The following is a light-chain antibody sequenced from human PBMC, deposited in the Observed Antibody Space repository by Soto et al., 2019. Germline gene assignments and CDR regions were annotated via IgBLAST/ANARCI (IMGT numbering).Light chain of an antibody. CDR1: SSDFGGYNY. J-gene: IGLJ1*01. CDR2: EVS. V-gene: IGLV2-14*01. Sequence: QSVLTQPASVSGSPGQSITIPCTGTSSDFGGYNYVSWYQQHPGKAPKLMIYEVSNRPSGVSNRFSGSKSGNTASLTISGLQAEEEADYYCSSYTSSTTQVFGTGTNVTVL. CDR3: SSYTSSTTQV.